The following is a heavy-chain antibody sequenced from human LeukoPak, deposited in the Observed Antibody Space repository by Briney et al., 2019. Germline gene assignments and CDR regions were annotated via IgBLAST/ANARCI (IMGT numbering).Heavy chain of an antibody. J-gene: IGHJ4*02. V-gene: IGHV3-74*01. D-gene: IGHD3-10*01. CDR1: GFAFSSNW. CDR3: TYGSGSSTGWYFDS. Sequence: GGSLRLSCAASGFAFSSNWMHWVRQAPGKGLVWVSRINSDGSSTNYADSVKGRFTISRDNAKNTLYLQMNSLRAEDTAVYYCTYGSGSSTGWYFDSWGQGTLVTVSS. CDR2: INSDGSST.